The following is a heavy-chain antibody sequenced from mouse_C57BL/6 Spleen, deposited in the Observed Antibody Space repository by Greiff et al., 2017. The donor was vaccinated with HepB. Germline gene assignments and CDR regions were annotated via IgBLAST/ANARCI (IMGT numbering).Heavy chain of an antibody. J-gene: IGHJ2*01. CDR2: IYPGSGNT. V-gene: IGHV1-66*01. Sequence: QVQLQQSGPELVKPGASVKISCKASGYSFTSYYIHWVKQRPGQGLEWIGWIYPGSGNTKYNEKFKGKATLTADTSSSTAYMRLSSLTSEDSAVYYCAKHFITAVVEDYWGQGTTLTVSS. D-gene: IGHD1-1*01. CDR3: AKHFITAVVEDY. CDR1: GYSFTSYY.